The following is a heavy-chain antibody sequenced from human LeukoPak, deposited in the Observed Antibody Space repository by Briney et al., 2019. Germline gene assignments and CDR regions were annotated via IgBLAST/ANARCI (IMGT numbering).Heavy chain of an antibody. CDR2: VSHSGSS. CDR1: GGSISSYY. J-gene: IGHJ4*02. D-gene: IGHD6-13*01. Sequence: SETLSLTCTVSGGSISSYYWSWIRQPPGKAPEWIGYVSHSGSSSYNPSLRGRVSISVDTSMSQFSLKVLSVTAADTAVYYCTRHARNSWHSDHWGQGAVVTVSS. V-gene: IGHV4-59*08. CDR3: TRHARNSWHSDH.